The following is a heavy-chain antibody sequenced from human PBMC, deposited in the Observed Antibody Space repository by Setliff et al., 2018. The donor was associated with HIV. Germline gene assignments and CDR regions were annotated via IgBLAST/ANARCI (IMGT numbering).Heavy chain of an antibody. CDR3: ARGDWYDFFDY. J-gene: IGHJ4*02. D-gene: IGHD6-19*01. CDR2: FYTSGST. Sequence: SETLSLTCTVSGGSISSGSYYWSWIRQPAGKGLEWIGRFYTSGSTNYSPSLKSRVTMSVDTSKNQFSLKLSSVTAADTAVYYCARGDWYDFFDYWGQGTLVT. V-gene: IGHV4-61*02. CDR1: GGSISSGSYY.